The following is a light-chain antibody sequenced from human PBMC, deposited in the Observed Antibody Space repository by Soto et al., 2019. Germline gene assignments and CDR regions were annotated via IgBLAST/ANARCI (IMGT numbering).Light chain of an antibody. V-gene: IGKV3-20*01. CDR2: GAS. Sequence: EIVLTKSPRTLSLNTGERATLSCRASQSVSSSYLAWYQHRPGQAPRPLIFGASSRATGIPDRVSGTGSGTDFTLTISRLEPEDFAVYYCQQYGSSPNTFGQGTRLAI. J-gene: IGKJ5*01. CDR1: QSVSSSY. CDR3: QQYGSSPNT.